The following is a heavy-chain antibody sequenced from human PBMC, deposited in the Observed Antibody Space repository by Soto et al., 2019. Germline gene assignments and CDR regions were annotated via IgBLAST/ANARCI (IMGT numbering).Heavy chain of an antibody. V-gene: IGHV4-39*01. J-gene: IGHJ6*03. D-gene: IGHD2-2*01. Sequence: QLQLQESGPGLVKPSETLSLTCTVSGGSISSSSYYWGWIRHPPGKGLEWIGSIYYSGSTYYNPSLKSRVTISVDTSKNQFSLKLSSVTAADTAVYYCARLVVPAKNYYYYMDVWGKGTTVTVSS. CDR2: IYYSGST. CDR3: ARLVVPAKNYYYYMDV. CDR1: GGSISSSSYY.